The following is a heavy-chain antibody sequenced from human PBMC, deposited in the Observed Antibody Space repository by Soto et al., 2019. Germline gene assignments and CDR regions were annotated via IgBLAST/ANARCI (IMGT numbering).Heavy chain of an antibody. D-gene: IGHD6-13*01. CDR2: IDPSDSYT. V-gene: IGHV5-10-1*01. Sequence: GESLKISCKGSGYSFTSYWISWVRQMPGKGLEWMGRIDPSDSYTNYSPSFQGHVTISADKSISTAYLQWSSLKASDTAMYYCARVRSSWYPLEYWGQGXLVTVYS. CDR3: ARVRSSWYPLEY. CDR1: GYSFTSYW. J-gene: IGHJ4*02.